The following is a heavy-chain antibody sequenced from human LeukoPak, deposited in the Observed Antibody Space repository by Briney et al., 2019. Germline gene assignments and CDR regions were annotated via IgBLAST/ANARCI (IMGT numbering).Heavy chain of an antibody. D-gene: IGHD3-16*01. V-gene: IGHV3-48*04. J-gene: IGHJ4*02. Sequence: GGSLRLSCEVSGFPFTLYNMNWVRQAPGKGLEWLSYISSSTNTIYYADSVKGRFTISRDNAKNSLYLQMNGLGAEDTAVYYCARELNGYGYYFFDYWGPGTLVAVSS. CDR1: GFPFTLYN. CDR2: ISSSTNTI. CDR3: ARELNGYGYYFFDY.